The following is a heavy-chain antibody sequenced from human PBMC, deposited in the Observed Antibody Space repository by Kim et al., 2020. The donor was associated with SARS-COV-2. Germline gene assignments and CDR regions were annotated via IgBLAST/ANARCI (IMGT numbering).Heavy chain of an antibody. CDR1: GFTFSSYG. CDR2: IWYDGSNK. D-gene: IGHD3-22*01. V-gene: IGHV3-33*01. CDR3: ARDSVTMMKGLPYH. J-gene: IGHJ1*01. Sequence: GGSLRLSCAASGFTFSSYGMHWVRQAPGKGLEWVAVIWYDGSNKYYADFVKGRFTISRDNSKNTLYLQMNSLRAEDTAVYYCARDSVTMMKGLPYHWGQGTLVTVSS.